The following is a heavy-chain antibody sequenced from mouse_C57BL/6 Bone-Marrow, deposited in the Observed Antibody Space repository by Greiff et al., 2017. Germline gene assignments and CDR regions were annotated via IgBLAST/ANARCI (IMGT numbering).Heavy chain of an antibody. V-gene: IGHV1-19*01. D-gene: IGHD2-4*01. CDR3: ARRTMNYAMDY. CDR2: INPYNGGT. Sequence: VQLQQSGPVLVKPGASVKMSCEASGYTFTDYYMNWVKQSHGKSLEWIGVINPYNGGTSYNQKFKGKATLTVDKSSSTAYMELNSLTSEDSAVYYCARRTMNYAMDYWGQGTSVTVSS. CDR1: GYTFTDYY. J-gene: IGHJ4*01.